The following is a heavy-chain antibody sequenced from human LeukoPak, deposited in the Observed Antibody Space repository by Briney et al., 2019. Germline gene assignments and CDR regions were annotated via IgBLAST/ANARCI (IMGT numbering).Heavy chain of an antibody. CDR1: GGSISSHY. J-gene: IGHJ4*02. D-gene: IGHD3-22*01. V-gene: IGHV4-59*11. Sequence: SETLSLTCTVSGGSISSHYWSWIRQPPGKGLEWIGYIYYSGSTNYNPSLKSRVTISVDTSKNQFSLKLSSVTAADTAVYYCARANYDSSGYADYLDYWGQGTLVTVSS. CDR3: ARANYDSSGYADYLDY. CDR2: IYYSGST.